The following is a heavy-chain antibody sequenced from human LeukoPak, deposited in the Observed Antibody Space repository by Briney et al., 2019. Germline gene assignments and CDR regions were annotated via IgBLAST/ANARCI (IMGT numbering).Heavy chain of an antibody. J-gene: IGHJ5*02. Sequence: SETLSLTCTVSGGSISSYYWSWIRQPPGKGLEWIGYIYYRGSTNYNPSLKSRVTISVDTSKNQFSLKLSSVTAADTAVYYCARVSGYCTNGVCYSYNWFDPWGQGTLVTVSS. V-gene: IGHV4-59*01. CDR1: GGSISSYY. CDR2: IYYRGST. CDR3: ARVSGYCTNGVCYSYNWFDP. D-gene: IGHD2-8*01.